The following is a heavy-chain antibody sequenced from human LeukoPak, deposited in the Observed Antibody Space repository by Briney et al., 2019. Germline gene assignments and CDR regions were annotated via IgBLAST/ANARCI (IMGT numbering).Heavy chain of an antibody. CDR2: ISTYNADT. V-gene: IGHV1-18*01. D-gene: IGHD3-9*01. CDR3: ARDPRQYYDILTGYYPPSYFDY. CDR1: GYTFTSYG. Sequence: ASVKVSCKASGYTFTSYGISWVRQAPGQGLEWMGWISTYNADTDYAQKFQGRVTITTETSTSTAHMELRSLRSDDTAVYYCARDPRQYYDILTGYYPPSYFDYWGQGTLVTVSS. J-gene: IGHJ4*02.